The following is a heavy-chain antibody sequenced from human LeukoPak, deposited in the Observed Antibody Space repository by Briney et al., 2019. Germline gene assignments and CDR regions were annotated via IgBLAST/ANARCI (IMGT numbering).Heavy chain of an antibody. V-gene: IGHV1-69*05. D-gene: IGHD3-3*01. CDR3: ARASLRFLEWSYNWFDP. J-gene: IGHJ5*02. CDR2: IIPIFGTA. CDR1: GYTFTGYY. Sequence: GASVKVSCKASGYTFTGYYMHWVRQAPGQGLEWMGGIIPIFGTANYAQKFQGRVTITTDESTSTAYMELSSLRSEDTAVYYCARASLRFLEWSYNWFDPWGQGTLVTVSS.